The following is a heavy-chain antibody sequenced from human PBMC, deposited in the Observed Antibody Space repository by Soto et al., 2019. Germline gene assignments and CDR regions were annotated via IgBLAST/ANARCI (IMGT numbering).Heavy chain of an antibody. CDR3: ASAMDTAMASKDNWFDP. J-gene: IGHJ5*02. V-gene: IGHV3-30-3*01. Sequence: QVQLVESGGGVVQPGRYLRLSCAASGFTFRSYAMHWVRQAPGKGLEWVAVISYDENNRYYTDSVKGRFTISRDNSKNTLYLQVNSLRAEDTAVYYCASAMDTAMASKDNWFDPWGQGTLVTVSS. D-gene: IGHD5-18*01. CDR2: ISYDENNR. CDR1: GFTFRSYA.